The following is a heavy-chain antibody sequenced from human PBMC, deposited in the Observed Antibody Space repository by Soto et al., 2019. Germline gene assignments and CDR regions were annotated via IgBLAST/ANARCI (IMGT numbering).Heavy chain of an antibody. CDR3: ARHAGYCSCGSCYVYFDY. Sequence: EVQLVQSGAEVKKPGESLRISCKGSGYSFTSYWISWVRQMPGKGLEWMGRIDPSDSYTNYSPSFQGHVTISADKSISTAYLQWSSLKASDTAMYYCARHAGYCSCGSCYVYFDYWGQGTLVTVSS. CDR2: IDPSDSYT. V-gene: IGHV5-10-1*03. D-gene: IGHD2-15*01. J-gene: IGHJ4*02. CDR1: GYSFTSYW.